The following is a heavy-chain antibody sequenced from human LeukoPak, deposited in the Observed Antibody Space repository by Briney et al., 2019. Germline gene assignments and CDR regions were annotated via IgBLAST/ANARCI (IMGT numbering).Heavy chain of an antibody. J-gene: IGHJ4*02. D-gene: IGHD3-3*01. Sequence: SETLSLTCAVYGGSFSGYYWSWILEPPGKGLKRIGEINHSGSTNYNPSLKSRVTISVDTSKNQFSLKLSSVTAADTAVYYCARGAFVITIFGVVITQFDYWGQGTLVTVSS. CDR2: INHSGST. V-gene: IGHV4-34*01. CDR1: GGSFSGYY. CDR3: ARGAFVITIFGVVITQFDY.